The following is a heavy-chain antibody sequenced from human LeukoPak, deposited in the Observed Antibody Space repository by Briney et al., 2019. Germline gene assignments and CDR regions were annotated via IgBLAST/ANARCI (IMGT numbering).Heavy chain of an antibody. V-gene: IGHV4-39*01. D-gene: IGHD6-13*01. CDR3: ARHGRSSSWYTGYCGMDV. CDR1: GGSISSSSYY. CDR2: IYYSGST. Sequence: PSETLSLTCTVSGGSISSSSYYWGWLRQPPGKGLELIGSIYYSGSTYYNPSLKSRVTISVDTSKNQFSLKLSSVTAADTAVYYCARHGRSSSWYTGYCGMDVWGQGTTVTVSS. J-gene: IGHJ6*02.